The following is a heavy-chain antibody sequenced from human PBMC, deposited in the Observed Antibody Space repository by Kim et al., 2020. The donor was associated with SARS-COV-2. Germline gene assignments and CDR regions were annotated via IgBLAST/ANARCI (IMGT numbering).Heavy chain of an antibody. V-gene: IGHV3-30*02. D-gene: IGHD2-15*01. Sequence: KGRFTISRDNSKNTLYLQMNSLRAEDTAVYYCAKEISGYCSGGSCYSNDYWGQGTLVTVSS. CDR3: AKEISGYCSGGSCYSNDY. J-gene: IGHJ4*02.